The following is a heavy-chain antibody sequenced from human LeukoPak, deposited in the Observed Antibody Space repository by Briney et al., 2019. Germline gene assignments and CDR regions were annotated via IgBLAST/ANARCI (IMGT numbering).Heavy chain of an antibody. CDR2: ISYDGSNK. CDR1: GFTFSSYG. D-gene: IGHD3-22*01. V-gene: IGHV3-30*03. Sequence: PGGSLRLSCAASGFTFSSYGMHWVRQAPGKGLEWVAVISYDGSNKYYADSVKGRFTISRDNSKNTLYLQMNSLRAEDTAVYYCARGSLRTSYYDSSGLAFPDAFDIWGQGTMVTVSS. CDR3: ARGSLRTSYYDSSGLAFPDAFDI. J-gene: IGHJ3*02.